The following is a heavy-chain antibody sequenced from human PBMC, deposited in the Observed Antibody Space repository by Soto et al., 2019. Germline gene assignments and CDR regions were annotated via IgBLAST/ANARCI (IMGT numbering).Heavy chain of an antibody. D-gene: IGHD3-3*01. Sequence: QVQLVQSGAEVKKPGSSVKVSCKASGGTFSSYAISWVRQAPGQGLEWMGGIIPIFGTANYAQKFEGRVTITADESTSTAYMELSSLRSEDTAVYYCARTHYDFLSAPQNGDYWGQGTLVTVSS. J-gene: IGHJ4*02. V-gene: IGHV1-69*12. CDR3: ARTHYDFLSAPQNGDY. CDR2: IIPIFGTA. CDR1: GGTFSSYA.